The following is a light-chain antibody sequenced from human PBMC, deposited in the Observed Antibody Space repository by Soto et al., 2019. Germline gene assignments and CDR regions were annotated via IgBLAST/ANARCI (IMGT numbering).Light chain of an antibody. CDR1: LRIRND. J-gene: IGKJ1*01. CDR3: LQHDSYPWT. CDR2: AAS. V-gene: IGKV1-17*01. Sequence: DIQMTQSLSSLSASVGDRVTITCRASLRIRNDLGWYQHKPGKAPKRLIYAASSLQSGVPSRFSGSGSGTEFTLTISSLQPEDFATYFCLQHDSYPWTFGQGTKVEFK.